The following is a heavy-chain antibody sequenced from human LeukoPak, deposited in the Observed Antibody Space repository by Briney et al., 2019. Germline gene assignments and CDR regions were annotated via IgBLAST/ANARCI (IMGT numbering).Heavy chain of an antibody. D-gene: IGHD6-13*01. V-gene: IGHV3-23*01. Sequence: GGSLRLSCAASGFTFSTYAMSWVRRAPGKGLEWVSSISSSDGSTYYADSVKGRFTISRDNSKNTLYLQMNSLGAEDTALYYCAKDRSSSWIYYFDYWGRGTLVTVSS. CDR2: ISSSDGST. CDR1: GFTFSTYA. CDR3: AKDRSSSWIYYFDY. J-gene: IGHJ4*02.